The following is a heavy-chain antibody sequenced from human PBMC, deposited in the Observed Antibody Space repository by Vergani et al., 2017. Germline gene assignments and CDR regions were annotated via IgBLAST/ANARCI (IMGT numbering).Heavy chain of an antibody. CDR3: ARGNKDTAMVKDYYYYMDV. CDR1: GGSFSGYY. Sequence: VQLQQWGAGLLKPSETLSLTCAVYGGSFSGYYWSWIRQPPGKGLEGFGEINHSGSTNYNPSLKSRVTISVDTSKNQFSLKLGFVTAADTAVYYCARGNKDTAMVKDYYYYMDVWGKXP. CDR2: INHSGST. V-gene: IGHV4-34*01. D-gene: IGHD5-18*01. J-gene: IGHJ6*03.